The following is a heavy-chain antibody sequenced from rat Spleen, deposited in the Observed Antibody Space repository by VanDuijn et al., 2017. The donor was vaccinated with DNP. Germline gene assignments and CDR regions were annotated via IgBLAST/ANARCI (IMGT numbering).Heavy chain of an antibody. CDR2: ISYSGRA. J-gene: IGHJ2*01. Sequence: EVQLQESGPGLVKPSQSLSLTCSVTGYPIISNYWGWIRKFPGNKMEWIGHISYSGRATYNPSLKRRISITRDTSKNQFFLQLNSVTTEDTATYYCARWKIGPHYFDYWGQGVMVTVSS. D-gene: IGHD1-5*01. CDR3: ARWKIGPHYFDY. V-gene: IGHV3-1*01. CDR1: GYPIISNY.